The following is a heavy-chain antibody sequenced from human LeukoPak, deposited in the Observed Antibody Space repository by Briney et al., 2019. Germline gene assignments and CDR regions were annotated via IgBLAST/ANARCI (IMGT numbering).Heavy chain of an antibody. CDR1: GGSISSGGYS. CDR3: ARGYSYGYMDWYYFHY. CDR2: IYHSGST. V-gene: IGHV4-30-2*01. D-gene: IGHD5-18*01. J-gene: IGHJ4*02. Sequence: SQTLSLTCAVSGGSISSGGYSWSWIRQPPGKGLEWIGYIYHSGSTYYNPSLKSRVTISVDRSKNQFSLKLSSVTAADTAVYYCARGYSYGYMDWYYFHYWGQGTLVTVSS.